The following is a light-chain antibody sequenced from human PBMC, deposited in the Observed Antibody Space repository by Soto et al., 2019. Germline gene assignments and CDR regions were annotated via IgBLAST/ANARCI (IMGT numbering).Light chain of an antibody. Sequence: QSVLTQPPSVSGAPGQRVTISCTGSSSNIGAGYDVHWYQQLPRTAPKLLIYGNSNRPSGVPDRFSGSKSGTSASLAITGLQAEDEADYYCQSYDSSLSGSVFGGGTQLTV. CDR3: QSYDSSLSGSV. CDR2: GNS. V-gene: IGLV1-40*01. J-gene: IGLJ2*01. CDR1: SSNIGAGYD.